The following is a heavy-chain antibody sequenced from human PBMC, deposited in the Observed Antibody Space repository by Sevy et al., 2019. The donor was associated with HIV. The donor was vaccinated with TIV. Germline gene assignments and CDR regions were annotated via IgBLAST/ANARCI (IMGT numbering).Heavy chain of an antibody. V-gene: IGHV1-69*06. J-gene: IGHJ6*03. CDR2: IIPIFGTA. CDR1: GGTFSSYA. CDR3: ARDMAGAEGMTYYYMDV. D-gene: IGHD6-13*01. Sequence: ASVKVSCKASGGTFSSYAISWVRQAPGQGLEWMGGIIPIFGTANYAQKFQGRVTITADKSTSTAYMELSSLRSEDTAMYYCARDMAGAEGMTYYYMDVWGKGTTVTVSS.